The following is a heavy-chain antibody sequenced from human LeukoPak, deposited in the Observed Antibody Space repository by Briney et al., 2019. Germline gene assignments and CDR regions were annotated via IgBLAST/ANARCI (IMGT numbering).Heavy chain of an antibody. CDR3: TSGEYTQGSDV. Sequence: SETLSLTCTVSDGSISSAYRWTWMRQSAGKGLEWIGRVDTSGSTKYNPSLKSRVTISFDTSKNQFSLRLTSVTAADTAVYYCTSGEYTQGSDVWGQGTMVTVTS. CDR2: VDTSGST. CDR1: DGSISSAYR. D-gene: IGHD4-17*01. V-gene: IGHV4-61*02. J-gene: IGHJ3*01.